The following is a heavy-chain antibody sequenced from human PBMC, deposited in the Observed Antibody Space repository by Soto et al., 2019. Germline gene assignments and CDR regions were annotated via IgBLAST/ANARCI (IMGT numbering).Heavy chain of an antibody. V-gene: IGHV3-23*01. CDR1: GFSFSIYA. J-gene: IGHJ4*02. D-gene: IGHD3-22*01. CDR2: IGGSGGGT. CDR3: AKDAPGSGWLSDY. Sequence: GVLRVSGAASGFSFSIYAMCWVRQAPGKGLEWVSTIGGSGGGTSYADIVRGRFTISRDNSQNTLYRQMNSLRAEDTAVYYCAKDAPGSGWLSDYWGQGTLVTVS.